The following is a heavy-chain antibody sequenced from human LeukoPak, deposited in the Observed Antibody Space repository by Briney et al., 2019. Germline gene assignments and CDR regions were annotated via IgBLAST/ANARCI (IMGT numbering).Heavy chain of an antibody. J-gene: IGHJ4*02. Sequence: ASVKVSCKASGGTFSSYAISWVRQAPGQGLEWMGGIIPIFGTANYAQKFQGRVTITADESTSTAYMELSSLRSEDTAVYYCALCSGLDYGDCLNFDYWGQGTLVTVSS. D-gene: IGHD4-17*01. CDR1: GGTFSSYA. CDR2: IIPIFGTA. V-gene: IGHV1-69*13. CDR3: ALCSGLDYGDCLNFDY.